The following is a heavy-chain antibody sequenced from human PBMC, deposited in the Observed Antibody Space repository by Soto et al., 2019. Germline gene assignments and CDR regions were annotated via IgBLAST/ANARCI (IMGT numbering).Heavy chain of an antibody. V-gene: IGHV3-30-3*01. J-gene: IGHJ6*02. D-gene: IGHD3-3*01. CDR1: GFTFSSYA. CDR2: ISYDGSNK. CDR3: ARATYSDFWSGPYYGMDV. Sequence: QVQLVESGGGVVQPGRSLRLSCAASGFTFSSYAMHWVRQSPGKGLGWVAVISYDGSNKYYADSVKGRFTISRDHSKNALYLQMSSLRAEDTAVYYCARATYSDFWSGPYYGMDVWGQGTTVTVSS.